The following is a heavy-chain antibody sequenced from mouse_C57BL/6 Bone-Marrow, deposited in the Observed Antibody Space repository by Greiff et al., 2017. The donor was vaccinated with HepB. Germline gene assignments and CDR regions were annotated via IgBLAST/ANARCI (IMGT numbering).Heavy chain of an antibody. J-gene: IGHJ4*01. CDR3: ARAVTTVVATPDGAHYAMDY. V-gene: IGHV1-63*01. CDR2: IYPGGGYT. CDR1: GYTFTNYW. Sequence: QVQLQQSGAELVRPGTSVKMSCKASGYTFTNYWIGWAKQRPGHGLEWIGDIYPGGGYTNYNEKFKGKATLTADKSSSTAYMQFSSLTSEDSAIYYCARAVTTVVATPDGAHYAMDYWGQGTSVTVSS. D-gene: IGHD1-1*01.